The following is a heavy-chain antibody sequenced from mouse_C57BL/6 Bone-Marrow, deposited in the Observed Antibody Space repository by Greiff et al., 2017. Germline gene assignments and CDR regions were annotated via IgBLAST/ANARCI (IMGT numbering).Heavy chain of an antibody. J-gene: IGHJ1*03. V-gene: IGHV10-3*01. CDR1: GFTFNTYA. CDR3: VRDYYGSSHWYFDV. D-gene: IGHD1-1*01. Sequence: EVQRVESGGGLVQPKGSLKLSCAASGFTFNTYAMHWVRQAPGKGLEWVARIRSKSSNYATYYADSVKDRFTISRDDSQSMLYLQMNNLKTEDTAMYYCVRDYYGSSHWYFDVWGTGTTVTVSS. CDR2: IRSKSSNYAT.